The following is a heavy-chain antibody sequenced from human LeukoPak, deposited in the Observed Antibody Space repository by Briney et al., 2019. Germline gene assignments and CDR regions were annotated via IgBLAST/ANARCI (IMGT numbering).Heavy chain of an antibody. D-gene: IGHD3-16*01. J-gene: IGHJ3*02. Sequence: GGSLRLSCAASGFTFSSYEMNWVRQAPGKGQEWVSYISSSGSTIYYADSVKGRFTISRDNAKNSLYLQMNSLRAEDTAVYYCASRGPADAFDIWGQGTMVTVSS. V-gene: IGHV3-48*03. CDR3: ASRGPADAFDI. CDR1: GFTFSSYE. CDR2: ISSSGSTI.